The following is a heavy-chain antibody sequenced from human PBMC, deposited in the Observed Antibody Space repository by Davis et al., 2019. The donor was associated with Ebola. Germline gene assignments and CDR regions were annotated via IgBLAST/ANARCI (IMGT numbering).Heavy chain of an antibody. J-gene: IGHJ4*03. CDR2: ISAYNGNT. V-gene: IGHV1-18*01. D-gene: IGHD4-17*01. Sequence: AASVKVSCKASGYTFTSYGISWVRQAPGQGLEWMGWISAYNGNTNYARKLQGRVTMTTDTSTSTAYMELRSLRSDDTAMYYCARRFALRDPTEDYWGQGTTVTVSS. CDR1: GYTFTSYG. CDR3: ARRFALRDPTEDY.